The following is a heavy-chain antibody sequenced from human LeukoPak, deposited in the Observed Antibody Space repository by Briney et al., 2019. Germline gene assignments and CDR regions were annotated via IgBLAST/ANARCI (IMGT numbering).Heavy chain of an antibody. CDR1: GGSIGSDDYS. D-gene: IGHD1-26*01. Sequence: SQTLSLTCAVSGGSIGSDDYSWTWIRQPPGKGLEWIAYIYYSGSTSYNPSLKSRVTISVDTSKNQFSLKLNSVTAADTAMYYCARLFHPALSGNYPFDYWGQGTLVTVSS. CDR2: IYYSGST. CDR3: ARLFHPALSGNYPFDY. J-gene: IGHJ4*02. V-gene: IGHV4-61*08.